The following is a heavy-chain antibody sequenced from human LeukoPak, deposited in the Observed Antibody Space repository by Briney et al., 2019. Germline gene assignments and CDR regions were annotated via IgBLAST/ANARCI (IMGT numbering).Heavy chain of an antibody. CDR3: ANYGDYQYFDY. CDR2: ISYDGTNK. Sequence: GRSLRLSCAASGFTFINYGMHWVRHAPGKGLELVAVISYDGTNKYYADSVKGRFTISRDNSKNTLYLQMNSLKTDDTAVYYCANYGDYQYFDYWGQGTPVTVSS. J-gene: IGHJ4*02. D-gene: IGHD4-17*01. CDR1: GFTFINYG. V-gene: IGHV3-30*18.